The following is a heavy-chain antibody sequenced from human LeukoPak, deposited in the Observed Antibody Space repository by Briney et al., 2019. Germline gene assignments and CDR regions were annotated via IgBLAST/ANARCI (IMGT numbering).Heavy chain of an antibody. V-gene: IGHV4-39*01. D-gene: IGHD3-10*01. CDR1: GGSISSSSYY. CDR2: IYYSGST. Sequence: SETLSLTCTVSGGSISSSSYYGGGIRQPRGKGLEGIGSIYYSGSTYYNPSLKTRVTISVDTSKNQFSLQLSSVTAADTAVYYCARHYGSGSYPWGQGTLVTVSS. CDR3: ARHYGSGSYP. J-gene: IGHJ5*02.